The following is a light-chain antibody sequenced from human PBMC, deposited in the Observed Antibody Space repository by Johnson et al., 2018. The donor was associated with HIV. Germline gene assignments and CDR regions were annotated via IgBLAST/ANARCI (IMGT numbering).Light chain of an antibody. CDR1: SSNIGNNY. CDR2: DNN. Sequence: QSVLTQAPSVSAAPGQKVTISCSGSSSNIGNNYVSWYQQLPGTAPKLLIYDNNKRPSGIPDRFSGSKSGTSATLGITGLQTGDEADYYCGTWDSSLSGVFGTGTKVTVL. V-gene: IGLV1-51*01. J-gene: IGLJ1*01. CDR3: GTWDSSLSGV.